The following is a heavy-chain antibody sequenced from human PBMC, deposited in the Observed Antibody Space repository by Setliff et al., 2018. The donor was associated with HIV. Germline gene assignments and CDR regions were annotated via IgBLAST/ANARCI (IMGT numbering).Heavy chain of an antibody. CDR2: VLYNGGT. V-gene: IGHV4-34*12. CDR3: ASRIYYYDSNNFLREEGFDP. Sequence: LSLTCTIYGGSFSGNHWSWIRQSPGNGLEWIGEVLYNGGTRYNPSLENRVSMSVDTSKNQFSLNLTSVTAADTAVYYCASRIYYYDSNNFLREEGFDPWGQG. CDR1: GGSFSGNH. J-gene: IGHJ5*02. D-gene: IGHD3-22*01.